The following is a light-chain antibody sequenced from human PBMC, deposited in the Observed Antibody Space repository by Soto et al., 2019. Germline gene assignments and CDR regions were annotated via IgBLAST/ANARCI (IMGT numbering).Light chain of an antibody. CDR2: AAY. Sequence: DIQMTQSPSSLSASVGDRVTITCRASQGIGTYLNWYQQRPGKAPKLLIYAAYNLESGVPSRFSGSGSGTGFSLAINGLQDEDCATYSSQQSYDTPRTFGPGTKVEVK. CDR1: QGIGTY. J-gene: IGKJ1*01. CDR3: QQSYDTPRT. V-gene: IGKV1-39*01.